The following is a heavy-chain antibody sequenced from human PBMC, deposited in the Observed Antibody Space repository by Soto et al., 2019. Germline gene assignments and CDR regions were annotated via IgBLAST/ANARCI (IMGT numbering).Heavy chain of an antibody. Sequence: SVKVSCKASGGTFSSYAISWVRQAPGQGLEWMGGIIPIFGTANYAQKFQGWVTMTRDTSISTAYMELSRLRSDDTAVYYCARGIAAAAARGMDVWGQGTTVTVSS. CDR2: IIPIFGTA. V-gene: IGHV1-69*05. D-gene: IGHD6-13*01. CDR3: ARGIAAAAARGMDV. CDR1: GGTFSSYA. J-gene: IGHJ6*02.